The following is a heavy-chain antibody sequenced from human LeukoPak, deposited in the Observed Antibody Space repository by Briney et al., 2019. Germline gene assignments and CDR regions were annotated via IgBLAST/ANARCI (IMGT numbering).Heavy chain of an antibody. Sequence: SETLSRTCTVSGGSISSGDYYWSWIRQPPGKGLERIGYIYYSGSTYYNPSLKSRVTISVDTSKNQFSLKLSSVTAGDTAVYYCARGPGSGSYYKVGFDYWGQGTLVTVSS. CDR1: GGSISSGDYY. CDR3: ARGPGSGSYYKVGFDY. D-gene: IGHD3-10*01. CDR2: IYYSGST. V-gene: IGHV4-30-4*08. J-gene: IGHJ4*02.